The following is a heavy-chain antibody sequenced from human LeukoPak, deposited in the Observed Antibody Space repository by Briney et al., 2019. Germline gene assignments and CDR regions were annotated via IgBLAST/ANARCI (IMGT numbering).Heavy chain of an antibody. CDR3: ARLKVATHGMDV. CDR1: GFTFSSYS. CDR2: ISSSSSYI. D-gene: IGHD5-12*01. J-gene: IGHJ6*04. V-gene: IGHV3-21*01. Sequence: GGSLRLSCAASGFTFSSYSMNWVRQAPGKGLEWVSSISSSSSYIYYADSVKGRFTISRDNAKNSLYLQMNNLRAKDTAVYYCARLKVATHGMDVWGKGTTVTVSS.